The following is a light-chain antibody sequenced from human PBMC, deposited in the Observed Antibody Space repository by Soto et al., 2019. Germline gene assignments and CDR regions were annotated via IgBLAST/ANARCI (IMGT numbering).Light chain of an antibody. Sequence: QSALTQPASVSGSPGQSITISCTGTSSDVGDYNYVSWYQQHPGKAPKLMIYDVRNRPSGVSNRFSGSKSGNTASLTISGLQAEDEADYYCSSYTSSSTYVVFGGGTQLTVL. CDR3: SSYTSSSTYVV. J-gene: IGLJ2*01. V-gene: IGLV2-14*01. CDR2: DVR. CDR1: SSDVGDYNY.